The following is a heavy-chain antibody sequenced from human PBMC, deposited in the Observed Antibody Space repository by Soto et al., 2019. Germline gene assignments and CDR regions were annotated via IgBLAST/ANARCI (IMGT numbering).Heavy chain of an antibody. J-gene: IGHJ6*02. CDR1: GITFTRYA. Sequence: EVQLLESGGGLVQPGGSLRLSCAASGITFTRYAMSWVRQAPGKGLEWVSSISAGGGSTYYADSVKGRFTISRDTSANTLYLQKNSLIAEDNAVYFCSKRGEGNSYYAMDVWGQGTTVTVSS. CDR3: SKRGEGNSYYAMDV. D-gene: IGHD3-16*01. V-gene: IGHV3-23*01. CDR2: ISAGGGST.